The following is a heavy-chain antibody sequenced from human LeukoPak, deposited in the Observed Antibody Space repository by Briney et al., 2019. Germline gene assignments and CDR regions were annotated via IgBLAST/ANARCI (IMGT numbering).Heavy chain of an antibody. V-gene: IGHV3-64D*09. J-gene: IGHJ5*02. CDR2: ISGNGHT. Sequence: GGSLRLSCPASGFTFRKYSRNWVRQGPGKGLEYVSAISGNGHTYYADSVKGRFTISRDNSKSTLYLQMSSLRPEDTAVYYCVKDSREEDGFDPWGQGTLVTVSS. CDR3: VKDSREEDGFDP. D-gene: IGHD2-2*01. CDR1: GFTFRKYS.